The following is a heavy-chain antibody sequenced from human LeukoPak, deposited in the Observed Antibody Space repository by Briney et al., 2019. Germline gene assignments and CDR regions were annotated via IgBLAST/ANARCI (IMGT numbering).Heavy chain of an antibody. CDR2: ISGGGDRR. D-gene: IGHD6-13*01. CDR3: VNTAGYTSSWAPENDAFDV. Sequence: GGSLTLSCAASGFTLSSYAMSCVRQAPEKALVCVPAISGGGDRRYYADSVRGRLTIYRANSKNTLYLKMNSLRAEDTAVYYCVNTAGYTSSWAPENDAFDVWGQGTMVTVSS. CDR1: GFTLSSYA. V-gene: IGHV3-23*01. J-gene: IGHJ3*01.